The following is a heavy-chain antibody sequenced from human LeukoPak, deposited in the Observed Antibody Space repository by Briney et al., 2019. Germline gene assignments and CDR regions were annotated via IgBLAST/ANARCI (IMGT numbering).Heavy chain of an antibody. CDR3: ARTQTKQYCGSDCYNYFDY. CDR2: IKQDGSEK. V-gene: IGHV3-7*01. Sequence: GGSLRLSCAASGFTFSSYWMSWGRQAPGKGLEGVANIKQDGSEKYYVDSVKGRFTISRDNATTSLYLQMNSRRTEDTAVYYYARTQTKQYCGSDCYNYFDYWGQGTLVAVSS. CDR1: GFTFSSYW. D-gene: IGHD2-21*02. J-gene: IGHJ4*02.